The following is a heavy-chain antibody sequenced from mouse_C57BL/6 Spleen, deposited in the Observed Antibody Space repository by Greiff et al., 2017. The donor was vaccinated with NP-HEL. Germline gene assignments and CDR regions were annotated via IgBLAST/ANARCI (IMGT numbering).Heavy chain of an antibody. CDR1: GFTFSDYG. V-gene: IGHV5-17*01. CDR2: ISSGSSTI. D-gene: IGHD2-4*01. Sequence: EVQLVESGGGLVKPGGSLKLSCAASGFTFSDYGMHWVRQAPEKGLEWVAYISSGSSTIYYADTVKGRFTISRDNAKNTLFLQMTSLRSEDTAMYYCAKRLYDYDWGYYAMDYWGQGTSVTVSS. CDR3: AKRLYDYDWGYYAMDY. J-gene: IGHJ4*01.